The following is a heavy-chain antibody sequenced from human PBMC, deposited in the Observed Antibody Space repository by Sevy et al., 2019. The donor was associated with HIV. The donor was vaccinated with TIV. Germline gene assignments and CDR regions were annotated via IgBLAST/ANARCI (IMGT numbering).Heavy chain of an antibody. Sequence: GGSLRLSCAASGFTFSSYGMHWVRQAPGKGLEWVAVIWYDGSNKYYADSVKGRFTISRDNSKNTLYLQMNSLRAEDTALYYCAREYSSSSLRHYFDYWGQGTLVTVSS. V-gene: IGHV3-33*01. J-gene: IGHJ4*02. CDR2: IWYDGSNK. D-gene: IGHD6-6*01. CDR1: GFTFSSYG. CDR3: AREYSSSSLRHYFDY.